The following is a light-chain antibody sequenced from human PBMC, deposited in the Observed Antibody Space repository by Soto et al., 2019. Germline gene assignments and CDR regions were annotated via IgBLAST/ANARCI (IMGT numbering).Light chain of an antibody. Sequence: IVLPQFPATLSLSPGERGTLSCRAIESVTNYLAWYQQKPGQAPRLLVYDVSNRATGIPARFSGGGSGTDFTLTISNLEPEDFAVYYCQQRSDWPWTFGQGTKVDIK. CDR2: DVS. CDR1: ESVTNY. CDR3: QQRSDWPWT. J-gene: IGKJ1*01. V-gene: IGKV3-11*01.